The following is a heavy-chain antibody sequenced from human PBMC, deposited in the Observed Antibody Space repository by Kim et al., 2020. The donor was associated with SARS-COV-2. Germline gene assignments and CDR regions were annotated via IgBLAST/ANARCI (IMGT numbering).Heavy chain of an antibody. CDR3: ARLPGHGWFDP. V-gene: IGHV4-59*13. D-gene: IGHD2-8*01. J-gene: IGHJ5*02. Sequence: SETLSLTCTVSGGSISSYYWSWIRQPPGKGLEWIGYIYYSGSTNYNPSLKSRVTISVDTSKNQFSLKLSSVTAADTAVYYCARLPGHGWFDPWGQGTLVTVSS. CDR1: GGSISSYY. CDR2: IYYSGST.